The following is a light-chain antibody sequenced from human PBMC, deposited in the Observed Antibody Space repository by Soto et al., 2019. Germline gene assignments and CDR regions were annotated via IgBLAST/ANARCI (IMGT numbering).Light chain of an antibody. V-gene: IGLV2-18*02. CDR1: SSDVGSYNR. Sequence: QSVLTQPPSVSGSPGQSVTISCTGNSSDVGSYNRVSWYQQPPGTAPKLIIYEVSNRPSGVPDRFFGSKSGNTASLTISGLQAEDEADYYCSSFTSSNTWVFGGGTKLTVL. J-gene: IGLJ3*02. CDR2: EVS. CDR3: SSFTSSNTWV.